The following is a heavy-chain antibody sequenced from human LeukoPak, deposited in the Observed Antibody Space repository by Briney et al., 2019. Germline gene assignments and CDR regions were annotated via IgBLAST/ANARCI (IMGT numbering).Heavy chain of an antibody. V-gene: IGHV4-59*11. J-gene: IGHJ6*03. CDR2: IYYTGSP. CDR3: ARAPTTIFGVVITAYYMDV. CDR1: GDSISSHY. D-gene: IGHD3-3*01. Sequence: PSETLSLTCTVSGDSISSHYWSWIRQPPGKGLEWIGFIYYTGSPNYNPSLNSRVTISVDRSRNQFSLNLISVTAADTAVYYCARAPTTIFGVVITAYYMDVWGKGTTVTVSS.